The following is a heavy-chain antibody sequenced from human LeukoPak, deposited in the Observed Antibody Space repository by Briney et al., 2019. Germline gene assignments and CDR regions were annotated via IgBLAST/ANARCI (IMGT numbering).Heavy chain of an antibody. CDR2: INAGNGNT. J-gene: IGHJ4*02. D-gene: IGHD6-13*01. CDR3: ARRGEAAGKGGRYFDQ. CDR1: GYTFTSYA. V-gene: IGHV1-3*03. Sequence: ASVKVSCKASGYTFTSYAMHWVRQAPGQRLEWMGWINAGNGNTKYSQEFQGRVTITRDTSASTAYMELSSLRSEDMAVYYCARRGEAAGKGGRYFDQWGQGTLVTVSS.